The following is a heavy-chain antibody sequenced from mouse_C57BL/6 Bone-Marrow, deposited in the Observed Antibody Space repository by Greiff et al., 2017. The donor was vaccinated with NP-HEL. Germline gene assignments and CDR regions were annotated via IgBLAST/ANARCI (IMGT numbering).Heavy chain of an antibody. CDR3: ARRGYYGSSYDV. D-gene: IGHD1-1*01. V-gene: IGHV1-64*01. J-gene: IGHJ1*03. CDR2: IHPNSGST. Sequence: QVQLQQPGAELVKPGASVKLSCKASGYTFTSYWMHWVKQRPGQGLEWIGMIHPNSGSTNYNEKFKSKATLTVDKSSSTAYRQLSSLTSEDSAVYYCARRGYYGSSYDVWGTGTTVTVSS. CDR1: GYTFTSYW.